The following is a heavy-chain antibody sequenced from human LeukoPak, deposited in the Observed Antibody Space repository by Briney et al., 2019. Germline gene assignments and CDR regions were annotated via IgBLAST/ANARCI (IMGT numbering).Heavy chain of an antibody. V-gene: IGHV3-23*01. CDR3: AKSYGGLAVAGREGGYFDY. CDR1: GFTFSSYA. CDR2: ISGSGGST. J-gene: IGHJ4*02. Sequence: PGGSLRLSCAASGFTFSSYAMSWVRQAPGKGLEWVSAISGSGGSTYYADSVKGRFTISRDNSKNTLYLQINSLRAEDTAVYYCAKSYGGLAVAGREGGYFDYWGQGTLVTVSS. D-gene: IGHD6-19*01.